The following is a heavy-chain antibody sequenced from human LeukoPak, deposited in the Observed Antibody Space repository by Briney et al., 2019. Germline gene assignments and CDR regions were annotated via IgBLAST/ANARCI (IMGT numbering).Heavy chain of an antibody. CDR1: GFTFSSYA. V-gene: IGHV3-23*01. J-gene: IGHJ4*02. Sequence: PGGSLRLSCAASGFTFSSYAMSWVRQAPGKGLEWVSAISGGGGSTYYADSVKGRFTISRDNSKNTLYLQMNSLRAEDTALYYCAAGSRNQPYYFDYWGQGTLVTVSS. CDR2: ISGGGGST. CDR3: AAGSRNQPYYFDY. D-gene: IGHD1-14*01.